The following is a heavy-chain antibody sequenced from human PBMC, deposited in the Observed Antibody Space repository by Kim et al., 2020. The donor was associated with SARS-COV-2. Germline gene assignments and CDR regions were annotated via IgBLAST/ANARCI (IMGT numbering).Heavy chain of an antibody. CDR1: GFTFSSYS. J-gene: IGHJ4*02. V-gene: IGHV3-21*01. Sequence: GGSLRLSCAASGFTFSSYSMNWVRQAPGKGLEWVSSISSSSSYIYYADSVKGRFTISRDNAKNSLYLQMNSLRAEDTAVYYCAGDRGELPPYRWGQGTLVTVSS. CDR2: ISSSSSYI. CDR3: AGDRGELPPYR. D-gene: IGHD1-26*01.